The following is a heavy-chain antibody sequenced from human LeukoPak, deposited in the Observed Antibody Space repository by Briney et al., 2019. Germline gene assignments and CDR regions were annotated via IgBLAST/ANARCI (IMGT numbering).Heavy chain of an antibody. Sequence: SETLSLTCTVSGGSVSSGSYYWSWIRQPPGKALEWIGYIYYSGSTNYNPSLKSRVTISVDTSKNQFSLKLSSVTAADTAVYYCARELAVAGKGGYDYWGQGTLVTVSS. CDR2: IYYSGST. J-gene: IGHJ4*02. CDR1: GGSVSSGSYY. CDR3: ARELAVAGKGGYDY. D-gene: IGHD6-19*01. V-gene: IGHV4-61*01.